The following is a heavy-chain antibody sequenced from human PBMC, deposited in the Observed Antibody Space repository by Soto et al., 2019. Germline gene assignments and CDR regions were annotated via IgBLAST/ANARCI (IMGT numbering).Heavy chain of an antibody. Sequence: VQLVQSGGGLVQPGGSLKLSCAASGFTFSGSAMHWVRQAPGKGLEWVALIWFDGSDKYYTESVKGRFTISRDNSKSTLYLQMNSLRAEDTAVYYCARLYCSASSCYSVGAFDIRGQGTMVTVSS. CDR2: IWFDGSDK. V-gene: IGHV3-33*08. CDR3: ARLYCSASSCYSVGAFDI. CDR1: GFTFSGSA. J-gene: IGHJ3*02. D-gene: IGHD2-15*01.